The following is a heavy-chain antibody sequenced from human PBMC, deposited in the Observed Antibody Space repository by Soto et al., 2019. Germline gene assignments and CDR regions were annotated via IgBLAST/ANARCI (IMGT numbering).Heavy chain of an antibody. CDR2: IWYDGSNK. CDR3: AREWVHCSSTSCYGNAFDI. J-gene: IGHJ3*02. CDR1: GFTFSSYG. Sequence: QVQLVESGGGVVQPGRSLRLSCAASGFTFSSYGMHWVRQAPGKGLEWVAVIWYDGSNKYYADSVKGRFTISRDNSKNTLYRQMNSLRAEDKAVYYCAREWVHCSSTSCYGNAFDIWGQGTLVTVSS. V-gene: IGHV3-33*01. D-gene: IGHD2-2*01.